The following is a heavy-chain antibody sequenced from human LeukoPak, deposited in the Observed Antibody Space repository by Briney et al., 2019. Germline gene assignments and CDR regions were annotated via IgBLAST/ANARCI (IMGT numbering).Heavy chain of an antibody. V-gene: IGHV5-51*01. CDR3: ASPPAKHYGSGSYYSPSFYYFDY. CDR1: GYSFTSYW. Sequence: GESLKISCKGSGYSFTSYWIGWVRQMPGKGLEWMGIIYPGDSDTRYSPSFQGQVIISADKSISTAYLQWSSLKASDTAMYYCASPPAKHYGSGSYYSPSFYYFDYWGQGTLVTVSS. J-gene: IGHJ4*02. CDR2: IYPGDSDT. D-gene: IGHD3-10*01.